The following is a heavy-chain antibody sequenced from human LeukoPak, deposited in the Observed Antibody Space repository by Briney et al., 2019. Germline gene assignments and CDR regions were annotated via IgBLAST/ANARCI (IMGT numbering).Heavy chain of an antibody. Sequence: PGGSLRLSCAASGFTFSRHIMTWVRQAPGKGLEWVSAISGSGHTTYYADSVKGRFTISRDNSESTLYLQMNSLRAEGTAVYYCARSYDTSGDYLYAFDIWGQGTRVTVSS. CDR1: GFTFSRHI. CDR2: ISGSGHTT. D-gene: IGHD3-22*01. J-gene: IGHJ3*02. CDR3: ARSYDTSGDYLYAFDI. V-gene: IGHV3-23*01.